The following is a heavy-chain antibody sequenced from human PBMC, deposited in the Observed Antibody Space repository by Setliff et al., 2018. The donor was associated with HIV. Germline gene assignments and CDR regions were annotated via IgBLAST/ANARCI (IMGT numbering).Heavy chain of an antibody. Sequence: SETLSLTCAVYGGSFNANYWTWIRQPPGGGLEWIGEIHHTGSTNYNPSLKSRVTISADTSKKHFSLKLTSVTAADTAMYYCARADIYSYVDFWGQGTLVTVSS. CDR1: GGSFNANY. D-gene: IGHD1-26*01. V-gene: IGHV4-34*01. CDR2: IHHTGST. J-gene: IGHJ4*02. CDR3: ARADIYSYVDF.